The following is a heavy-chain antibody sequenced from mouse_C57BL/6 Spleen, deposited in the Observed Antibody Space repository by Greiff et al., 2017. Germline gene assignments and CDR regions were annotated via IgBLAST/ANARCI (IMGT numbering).Heavy chain of an antibody. V-gene: IGHV2-9-1*01. Sequence: VMLVESGPGLVAPSQSLSITCTVSGFSLTSYAISWVRQPPGKGLEWLGVIWTGGGTHYTSALKSRLSISKDNSKSQVFLKMNSLQTDDTARYYCARSGSSPRYYFDYWGQGTTLTVSS. CDR1: GFSLTSYA. CDR3: ARSGSSPRYYFDY. J-gene: IGHJ2*01. CDR2: IWTGGGT. D-gene: IGHD1-1*01.